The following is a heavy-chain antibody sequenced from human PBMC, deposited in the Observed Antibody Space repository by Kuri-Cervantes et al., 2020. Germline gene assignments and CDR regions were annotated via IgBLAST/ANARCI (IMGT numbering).Heavy chain of an antibody. CDR2: IYRSGST. V-gene: IGHV3-53*01. Sequence: GESLKISCVASGFSVNMKYMSWIRQAPGKGLEWVSIIYRSGSTYYADSVKGRFTISRDNFKNTLYLQMNSLRDDDTAVYYCGRDSSPGDNHDVCDIWGQGTRVTVSS. D-gene: IGHD4-17*01. CDR1: GFSVNMKY. J-gene: IGHJ3*02. CDR3: GRDSSPGDNHDVCDI.